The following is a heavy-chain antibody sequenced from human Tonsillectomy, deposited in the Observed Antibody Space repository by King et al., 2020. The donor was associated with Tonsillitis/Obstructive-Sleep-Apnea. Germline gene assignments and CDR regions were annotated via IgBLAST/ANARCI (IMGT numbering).Heavy chain of an antibody. J-gene: IGHJ4*02. CDR3: ARGSTSSLFDF. V-gene: IGHV3-74*01. D-gene: IGHD6-6*01. Sequence: DVQLVESGGGLIQPGGSLRLSCAASGFAFRSFWMHWVRQAPGKGLVWVSRISSDGSSTIYADSVQGRFTFSRDNAKNTMYLQMNSLRAEDTAVYFCARGSTSSLFDFWGQGALVTVSS. CDR2: ISSDGSST. CDR1: GFAFRSFW.